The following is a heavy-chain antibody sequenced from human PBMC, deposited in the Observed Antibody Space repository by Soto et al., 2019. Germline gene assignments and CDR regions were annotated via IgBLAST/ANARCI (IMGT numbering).Heavy chain of an antibody. J-gene: IGHJ3*02. CDR3: ARDVADGTPEGGYAFDI. D-gene: IGHD6-13*01. CDR2: INPNSGGT. V-gene: IGHV1-2*04. CDR1: GYTFTGYY. Sequence: GASVKVSCKASGYTFTGYYMHWVRQAPGQGLEWMGWINPNSGGTNYAQKFQGWVTMTRGTSISTAYMELSRLRSDDTAVYYCARDVADGTPEGGYAFDIWGQGTMVTVSS.